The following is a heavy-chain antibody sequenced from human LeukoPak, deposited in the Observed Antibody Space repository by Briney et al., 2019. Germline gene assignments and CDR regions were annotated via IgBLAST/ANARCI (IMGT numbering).Heavy chain of an antibody. D-gene: IGHD3-16*01. Sequence: GGSLRLSCAASGFTFSSCAMSWVRQAPGKGLEWVGRIRNKANSYSTEYAASVKGRFTISRDDSKNSVYLQMNSLKTEDTAVYCCARGGSWAPLDVWGQGTTVTVSS. CDR3: ARGGSWAPLDV. J-gene: IGHJ6*02. CDR1: GFTFSSCA. CDR2: IRNKANSYST. V-gene: IGHV3-72*01.